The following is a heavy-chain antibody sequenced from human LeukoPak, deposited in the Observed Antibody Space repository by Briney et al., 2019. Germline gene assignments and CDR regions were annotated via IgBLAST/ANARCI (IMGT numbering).Heavy chain of an antibody. J-gene: IGHJ6*02. Sequence: EASVKVSCKASGYTFITYGIHWVRQAPGQRLEWMGWIHTGNGNTKYSQEFQSRVSITRDTSASTVYMELRSLRSEDMAVYYCARGLDSTSWIMDVWGQGTTVTVSS. CDR2: IHTGNGNT. V-gene: IGHV1-3*03. D-gene: IGHD6-13*01. CDR1: GYTFITYG. CDR3: ARGLDSTSWIMDV.